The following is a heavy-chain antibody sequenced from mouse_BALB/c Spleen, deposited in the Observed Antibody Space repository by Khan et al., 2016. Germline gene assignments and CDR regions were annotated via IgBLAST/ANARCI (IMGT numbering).Heavy chain of an antibody. V-gene: IGHV9-4*02. CDR2: INTHSGVP. D-gene: IGHD1-1*01. CDR3: ASGSSYFDF. Sequence: QIQLVQSGPELKKPGETVRSSCKASGYTFTTAGMQWVQKMPGKGLKWIGWINTHSGVPKYAEDFKGRFAFSLETSASTAYLQISNLKNEDTAAYFCASGSSYFDFWGQGTTLTVSS. CDR1: GYTFTTAG. J-gene: IGHJ2*01.